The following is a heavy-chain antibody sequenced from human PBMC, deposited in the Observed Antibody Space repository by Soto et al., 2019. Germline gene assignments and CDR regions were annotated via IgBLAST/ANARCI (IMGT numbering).Heavy chain of an antibody. CDR1: GFTFSNYG. Sequence: PGGSLRLSCAASGFTFSNYGMHWARRAPGKGLEWVAVISYDGNNKYYADSVKGRFTISRDNSKNTLYLQMNSLRAEDTAVYYCAKGNGMATLGLFDYWGQGTLVTVSS. D-gene: IGHD5-12*01. V-gene: IGHV3-30*18. J-gene: IGHJ4*02. CDR3: AKGNGMATLGLFDY. CDR2: ISYDGNNK.